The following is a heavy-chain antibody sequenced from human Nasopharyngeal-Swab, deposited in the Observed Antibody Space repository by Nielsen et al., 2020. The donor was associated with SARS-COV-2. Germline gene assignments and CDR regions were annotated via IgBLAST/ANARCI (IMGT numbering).Heavy chain of an antibody. D-gene: IGHD3-3*01. Sequence: ASVKVSCKAYGYSFSGYYFHWVRQAPGQGLEWMGWISVYNADTNSAQKPQGRVSMTTDTSTSTAYMELRSLRSDDTAVYYCARDIEEWLVVPSLSFDYWGQGTLVTVSS. CDR3: ARDIEEWLVVPSLSFDY. J-gene: IGHJ4*02. CDR1: GYSFSGYY. V-gene: IGHV1-18*01. CDR2: ISVYNADT.